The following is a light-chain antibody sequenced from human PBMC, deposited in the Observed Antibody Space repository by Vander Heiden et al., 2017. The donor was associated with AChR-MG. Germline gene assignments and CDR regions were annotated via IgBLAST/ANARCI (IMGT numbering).Light chain of an antibody. V-gene: IGLV2-23*01. Sequence: QSALTQPASVSGSPGQSISISCTGTSSDVGSYNLVSWYQQQPGKAPKLMIYEGSKRPSGVSNRFSGSKSGNTASLTISGLQTEDEADYYCCSYAGTSSSFVFGGGTRLTVL. CDR2: EGS. CDR1: SSDVGSYNL. CDR3: CSYAGTSSSFV. J-gene: IGLJ2*01.